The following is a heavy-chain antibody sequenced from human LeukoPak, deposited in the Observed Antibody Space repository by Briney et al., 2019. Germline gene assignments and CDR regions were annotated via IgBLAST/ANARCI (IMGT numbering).Heavy chain of an antibody. CDR2: ISYDGSNK. J-gene: IGHJ4*02. Sequence: GGSLRLSCAASGFTFSSYAMHWVRQAPGKGLEWVAVISYDGSNKYYADSVKGRFTISRDNSKNTQYLQMNSLRAEDTAVYYCARDSPNHTFDYWGQGTLVTVSS. CDR1: GFTFSSYA. D-gene: IGHD1-14*01. V-gene: IGHV3-30*04. CDR3: ARDSPNHTFDY.